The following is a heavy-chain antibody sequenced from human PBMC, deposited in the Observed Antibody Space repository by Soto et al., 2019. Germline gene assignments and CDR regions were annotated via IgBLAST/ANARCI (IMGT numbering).Heavy chain of an antibody. D-gene: IGHD6-6*01. CDR3: TTGPQYSSSSGMRDY. J-gene: IGHJ4*02. V-gene: IGHV3-15*01. CDR1: GFTFSNAW. CDR2: IKSKTDGGTT. Sequence: GGSLILSCAASGFTFSNAWMSWVRQAPGKGLEWVGRIKSKTDGGTTDYAAPVKGRYTISRDDSKTTLYLQMTSLKTEDTAVYFCTTGPQYSSSSGMRDYWGQGTRVTVSS.